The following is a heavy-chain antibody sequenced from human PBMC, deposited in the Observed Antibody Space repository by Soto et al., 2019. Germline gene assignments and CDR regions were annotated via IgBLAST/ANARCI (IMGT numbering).Heavy chain of an antibody. Sequence: ASVQVSCKASGYTFPSYDINWVRQTAGQGLEWMGWMSPKTANTGYAQKFQDRVTMTRSTSISTAYMELSSLTSEDTAVYYCTGGPPNWGFDSWGQGTQVTVAS. J-gene: IGHJ5*01. D-gene: IGHD7-27*01. V-gene: IGHV1-8*01. CDR3: TGGPPNWGFDS. CDR2: MSPKTANT. CDR1: GYTFPSYD.